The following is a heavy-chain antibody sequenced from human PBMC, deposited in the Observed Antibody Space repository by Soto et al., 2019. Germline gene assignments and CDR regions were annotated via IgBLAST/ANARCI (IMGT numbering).Heavy chain of an antibody. CDR1: GFTFSSYA. CDR3: AKDWPKIAVAALYNWFDP. V-gene: IGHV3-23*01. CDR2: ISGSGGST. J-gene: IGHJ5*02. D-gene: IGHD6-19*01. Sequence: GGSLRLSCAASGFTFSSYAMGWVRQAPGKGLEWVSAISGSGGSTYYADSVKGRFTISRDNSKNTLYLQMNSLRAEDTAVYYCAKDWPKIAVAALYNWFDPWGQGTLVTVSS.